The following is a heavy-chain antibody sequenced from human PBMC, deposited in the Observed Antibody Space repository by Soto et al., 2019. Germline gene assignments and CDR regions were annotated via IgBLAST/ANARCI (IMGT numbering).Heavy chain of an antibody. CDR2: INHSGST. D-gene: IGHD3-22*01. J-gene: IGHJ4*02. CDR3: ARYPILRMTVPFDY. Sequence: PSETLSLTCAVYGGSFSGYYWSWIRQPPGKGLEWIGEINHSGSTNYNPSLKSRVTISVDTSKNQFSLKLSSVTAADTAVYYCARYPILRMTVPFDYWGQGTLVTVSS. V-gene: IGHV4-34*01. CDR1: GGSFSGYY.